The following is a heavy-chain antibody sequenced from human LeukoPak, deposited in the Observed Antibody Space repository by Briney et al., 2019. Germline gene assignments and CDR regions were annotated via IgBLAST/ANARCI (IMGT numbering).Heavy chain of an antibody. CDR2: MNPNSGNT. J-gene: IGHJ4*02. Sequence: ASVKVSCKASGYTSTSYDINWVRQATGQGLEWMGWMNPNSGNTGYAQKFQGRVTMTRNTSISTAYMELSSLRSEDTAVYYCARPKPSRDGYNLWYWGQGTLVTVSS. CDR1: GYTSTSYD. CDR3: ARPKPSRDGYNLWY. V-gene: IGHV1-8*01. D-gene: IGHD5-24*01.